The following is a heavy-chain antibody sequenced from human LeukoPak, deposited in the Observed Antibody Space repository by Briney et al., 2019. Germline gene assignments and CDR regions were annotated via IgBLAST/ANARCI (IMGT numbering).Heavy chain of an antibody. V-gene: IGHV1-2*02. D-gene: IGHD3-22*01. Sequence: ASVKVSRKASGYTFTGYYMHWVRQAPGQGLEWMGWINPNSGGTNYAQTFQGRVTMTRDTSISTAYMELSRLRSDDTAVYYCARVNYYDSSGYYADFDYWGQGTLVTVSS. CDR2: INPNSGGT. CDR3: ARVNYYDSSGYYADFDY. CDR1: GYTFTGYY. J-gene: IGHJ4*02.